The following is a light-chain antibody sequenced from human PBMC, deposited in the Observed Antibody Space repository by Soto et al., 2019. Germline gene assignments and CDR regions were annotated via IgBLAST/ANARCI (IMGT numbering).Light chain of an antibody. J-gene: IGKJ5*01. CDR1: QTVSNQ. CDR3: QQRAGSST. V-gene: IGKV3-11*01. CDR2: DAS. Sequence: EIALTQSPVTLSLSPWERATLSCRASQTVSNQLAWYQQKPGQAPRLLIYDASRRVTGIPARFSGSGSGTDFTLTLSSLEPEDFAVYYCQQRAGSSTFGQGTRLEIK.